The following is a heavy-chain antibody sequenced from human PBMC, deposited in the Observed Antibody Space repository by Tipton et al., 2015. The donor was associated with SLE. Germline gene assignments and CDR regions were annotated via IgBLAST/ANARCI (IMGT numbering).Heavy chain of an antibody. Sequence: QSGPEVKKPGASVKVSCKASGYTFTSYYMHWVRQAPGQGLEWMGIINPSGGSTSYAQKFQGRVTMTRDTSTSIVYMELSSLRSEDTAVYYWASIAAAGGEAFDIWGQGTMVTVSS. V-gene: IGHV1-46*01. D-gene: IGHD6-13*01. CDR2: INPSGGST. CDR3: ASIAAAGGEAFDI. CDR1: GYTFTSYY. J-gene: IGHJ3*02.